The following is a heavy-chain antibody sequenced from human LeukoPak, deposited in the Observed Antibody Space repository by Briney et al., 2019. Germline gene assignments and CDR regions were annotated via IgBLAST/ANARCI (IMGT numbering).Heavy chain of an antibody. D-gene: IGHD5-18*01. J-gene: IGHJ4*02. Sequence: GASVKVSCKASGYTFTGYYMHWVRQAPGQGLEWMGWINPNSGGTNYAQKFQGRVTMTRATSISTAYMDLNSLLSDDTAVYCCARDRSPAPGRSYGRGHFDYWGQGTLVTVSS. CDR2: INPNSGGT. CDR1: GYTFTGYY. CDR3: ARDRSPAPGRSYGRGHFDY. V-gene: IGHV1-2*02.